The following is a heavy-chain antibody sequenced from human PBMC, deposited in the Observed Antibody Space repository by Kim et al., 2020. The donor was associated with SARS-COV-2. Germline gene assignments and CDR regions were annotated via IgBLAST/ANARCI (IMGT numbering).Heavy chain of an antibody. J-gene: IGHJ5*02. D-gene: IGHD6-13*01. CDR2: ISSSSSYT. CDR1: GFTFSDYY. V-gene: IGHV3-11*06. CDR3: ARPPAAGTGGRGSWFDP. Sequence: GGSLRLSCAASGFTFSDYYMSWIRQAPGKGLEWVSYISSSSSYTNYADSVKGRFTISRDNAKNSLYLQMNSLRAEDTAVYYCARPPAAGTGGRGSWFDPWGQGTLVTVSS.